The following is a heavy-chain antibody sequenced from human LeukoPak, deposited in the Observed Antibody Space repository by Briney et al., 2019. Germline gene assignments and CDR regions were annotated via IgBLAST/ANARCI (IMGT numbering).Heavy chain of an antibody. CDR3: ARAVPSRQAIDY. Sequence: GGSLRLSCAASEFTFSSYAMSWVRQAPGKGLEWVSTISGTGGSTYYADSVKGRFTISRDNSKNTLYLQMNSLIPEDTAVYYCARAVPSRQAIDYWGQGTLVTVSS. CDR1: EFTFSSYA. J-gene: IGHJ4*02. CDR2: ISGTGGST. V-gene: IGHV3-23*01.